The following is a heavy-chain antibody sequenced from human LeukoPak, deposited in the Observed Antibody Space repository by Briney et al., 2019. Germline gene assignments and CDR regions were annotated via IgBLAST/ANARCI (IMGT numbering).Heavy chain of an antibody. CDR2: IYTSGST. J-gene: IGHJ4*02. D-gene: IGHD2-2*01. V-gene: IGHV4-4*09. CDR1: GGSISRYY. Sequence: SETLSLTCTVSGGSISRYYWSWIRQPPGKGLEWIGYIYTSGSTNYNPSLKSRVTISVDTSKNQFSLKLSSVTAADTAVYYCARLDRYCSSTSCHGFDYWGQGTLVTVSS. CDR3: ARLDRYCSSTSCHGFDY.